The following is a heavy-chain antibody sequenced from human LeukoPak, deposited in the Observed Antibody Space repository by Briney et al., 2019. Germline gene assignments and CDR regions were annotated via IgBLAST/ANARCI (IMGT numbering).Heavy chain of an antibody. J-gene: IGHJ6*03. CDR3: AKGLRTGVGPYMGYHYYMDV. CDR1: GFTFSSYA. CDR2: ISGSAGST. V-gene: IGHV3-23*01. Sequence: GGSLRLSCAASGFTFSSYAMSWVRQAPGQGLEWVSGISGSAGSTYYADSVKGRFTISRDNSYNTVSLQMNSLRDEDTGVYYCAKGLRTGVGPYMGYHYYMDVWGKGATVTVSS. D-gene: IGHD3-16*01.